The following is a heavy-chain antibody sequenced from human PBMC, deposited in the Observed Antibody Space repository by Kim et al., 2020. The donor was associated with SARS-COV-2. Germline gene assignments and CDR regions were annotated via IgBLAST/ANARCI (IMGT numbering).Heavy chain of an antibody. J-gene: IGHJ5*02. CDR3: ARGGMIFGVVRQRGWFDP. V-gene: IGHV1-3*01. Sequence: QGRVTITRDTSASTAYMELSSLRSEDTAVYYCARGGMIFGVVRQRGWFDPWGQGTLVTVSS. D-gene: IGHD3-3*01.